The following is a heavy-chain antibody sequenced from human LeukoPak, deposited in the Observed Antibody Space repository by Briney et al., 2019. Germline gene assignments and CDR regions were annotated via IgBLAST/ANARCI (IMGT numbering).Heavy chain of an antibody. Sequence: TPSETLSLTCAVYGGSFSDSYWNWIRQPPGKGLEWIGEINHRGVTNYNPSLKSRLTISLDTSKNQFSLKLSSVTAADTAAYYCARLSGGPYSSGWLDYWGQGTLVTVSS. D-gene: IGHD6-19*01. CDR1: GGSFSDSY. CDR3: ARLSGGPYSSGWLDY. J-gene: IGHJ4*02. CDR2: INHRGVT. V-gene: IGHV4-34*01.